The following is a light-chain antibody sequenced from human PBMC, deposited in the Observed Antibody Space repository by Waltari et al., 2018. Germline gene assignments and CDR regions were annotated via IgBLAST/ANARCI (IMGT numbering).Light chain of an antibody. CDR1: QSISSY. CDR2: GAS. V-gene: IGKV3-11*01. Sequence: EVVLTQSPATLSLSAGERAILSCRASQSISSYLEWYQQKPSQAPRLLIYGASNRATGIPARCSGSGSGTDFTLTISSLEPEDFAVYYGQQRSGGPTFGQGTKVEIK. CDR3: QQRSGGPT. J-gene: IGKJ1*01.